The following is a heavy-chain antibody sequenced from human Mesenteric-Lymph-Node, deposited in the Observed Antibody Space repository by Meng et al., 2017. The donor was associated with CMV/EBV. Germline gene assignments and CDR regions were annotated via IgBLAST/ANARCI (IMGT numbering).Heavy chain of an antibody. V-gene: IGHV1-18*04. CDR2: ISAYNGNT. CDR1: GYTFASYY. CDR3: ARDPGVLRYCSSTSCQRTSAFDI. D-gene: IGHD2-2*01. J-gene: IGHJ3*02. Sequence: ASVKVSCKASGYTFASYYVHWVRQAPGQGLEWMGWISAYNGNTNYAQKLQGRVTMTTDTSTSTAYMELRSLRSDDTAVYYCARDPGVLRYCSSTSCQRTSAFDIWGQGTMVTVSS.